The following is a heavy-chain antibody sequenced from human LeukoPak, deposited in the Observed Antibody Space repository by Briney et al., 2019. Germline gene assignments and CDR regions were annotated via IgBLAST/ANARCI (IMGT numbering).Heavy chain of an antibody. V-gene: IGHV4-4*07. Sequence: PSETLSLTCTVSGGSISSYYWSWIRQPAGKGLEWIGRIYTSGSTNYNPSLKSRVTMSVDTSKNQFSLKLSSVTAADTAVYYCARPFTPSYSSSWRRYMDVWGKGTTVTISS. CDR2: IYTSGST. CDR1: GGSISSYY. D-gene: IGHD6-13*01. CDR3: ARPFTPSYSSSWRRYMDV. J-gene: IGHJ6*03.